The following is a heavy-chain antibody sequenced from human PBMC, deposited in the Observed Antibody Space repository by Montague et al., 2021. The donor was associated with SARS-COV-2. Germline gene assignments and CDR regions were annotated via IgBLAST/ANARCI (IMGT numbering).Heavy chain of an antibody. J-gene: IGHJ4*02. V-gene: IGHV4-39*01. CDR1: GDSIRNSDYS. CDR3: ATRTRYPRNDFGF. D-gene: IGHD2-15*01. CDR2: IYNGGTT. Sequence: SETLSLTCTVSGDSIRNSDYSWGWVRQPPGKGLECIGNIYNGGTTFYNPSLKSRVTSFVDTSKNQFSLKLSSVTAADTAVYYCATRTRYPRNDFGFWGQGTLVTVST.